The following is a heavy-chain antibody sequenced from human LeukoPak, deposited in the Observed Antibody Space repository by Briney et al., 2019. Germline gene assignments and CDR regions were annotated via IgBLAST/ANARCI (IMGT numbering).Heavy chain of an antibody. J-gene: IGHJ4*02. CDR1: GFTFSSYA. V-gene: IGHV3-48*04. CDR3: ATHTGDYLPSFDY. Sequence: GGSLRLSCAASGFTFSSYAMHWIRQAPGKGLEWVSYISSSGSTIYYADSVKGRFTISRDNAKNSLYLQMNSLRAEDTAVYYYATHTGDYLPSFDYWGQGTLVTVSS. CDR2: ISSSGSTI. D-gene: IGHD4-17*01.